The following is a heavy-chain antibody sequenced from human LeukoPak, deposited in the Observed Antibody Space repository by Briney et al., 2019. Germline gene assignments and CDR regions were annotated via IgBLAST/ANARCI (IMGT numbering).Heavy chain of an antibody. D-gene: IGHD2-21*02. J-gene: IGHJ2*01. CDR1: GFTFSSYG. Sequence: GRSLRLSCAASGFTFSSYGMPWVRQAPGKGLEWVAVISYDGSNKYYADSVKGRFTISRDNSKNTLYLQMNSLRAEDTAVYYCARLGDSGGHWYFDLWGRGTLVTVSS. CDR2: ISYDGSNK. CDR3: ARLGDSGGHWYFDL. V-gene: IGHV3-30*03.